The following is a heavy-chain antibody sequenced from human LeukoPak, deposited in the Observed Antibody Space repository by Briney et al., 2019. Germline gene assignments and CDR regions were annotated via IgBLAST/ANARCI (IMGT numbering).Heavy chain of an antibody. Sequence: GESLSISCKGSGYSFTSYWISWVRQMPGKGLEWMGRIDPSDSYTNYSPSFQGHVTISADKSISTAYLQWSSLKASDTAMYYCARHGIAARPSYYYGMDVWGQGTTVTVSS. D-gene: IGHD6-6*01. V-gene: IGHV5-10-1*01. J-gene: IGHJ6*02. CDR1: GYSFTSYW. CDR3: ARHGIAARPSYYYGMDV. CDR2: IDPSDSYT.